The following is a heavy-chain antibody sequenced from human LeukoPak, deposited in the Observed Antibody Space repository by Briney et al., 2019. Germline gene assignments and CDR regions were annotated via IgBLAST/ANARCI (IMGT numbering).Heavy chain of an antibody. V-gene: IGHV4-34*01. CDR1: GGPFVGYY. D-gene: IGHD3-10*01. Sequence: PSETLSLTCTVSGGPFVGYYWTWIRRPPGKGLEWIGEITHSGGGNYNPSLKSRVTISVDSSQNRFSLKVLSVTAADTAVYYCARRAGAPDFDVWGLGTLVSVSS. CDR2: ITHSGGG. J-gene: IGHJ4*02. CDR3: ARRAGAPDFDV.